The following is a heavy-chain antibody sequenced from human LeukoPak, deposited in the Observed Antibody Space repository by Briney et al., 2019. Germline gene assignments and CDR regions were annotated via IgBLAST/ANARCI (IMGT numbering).Heavy chain of an antibody. CDR2: ICGSGGST. V-gene: IGHV3-23*01. Sequence: PGGSLRLSCAASGFTFSSYAMSWVRQAPGKGLEWVSAICGSGGSTYYADSVKGRFTISRDNSKNTLYLQMNSLRAEDTAVYYCAKSPAHVLLWFGEFDYWGQGTLVTVSS. D-gene: IGHD3-10*01. J-gene: IGHJ4*02. CDR1: GFTFSSYA. CDR3: AKSPAHVLLWFGEFDY.